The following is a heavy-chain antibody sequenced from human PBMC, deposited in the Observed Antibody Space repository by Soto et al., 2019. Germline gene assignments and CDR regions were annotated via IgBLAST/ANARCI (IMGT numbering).Heavy chain of an antibody. CDR2: IDPSDSYT. Sequence: GASLKISCKGSGYSFSSYLINWVRQMPGKGLEWMGRIDPSDSYTNYSPSFQGHVTISADKSISTAYLQWSSLKASDTAMYYCARRHSSSSAFDPWGQGTLVTVS. D-gene: IGHD6-13*01. CDR3: ARRHSSSSAFDP. V-gene: IGHV5-10-1*01. CDR1: GYSFSSYL. J-gene: IGHJ5*02.